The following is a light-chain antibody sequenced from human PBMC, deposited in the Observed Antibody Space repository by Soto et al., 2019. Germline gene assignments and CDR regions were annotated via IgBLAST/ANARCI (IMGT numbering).Light chain of an antibody. CDR1: QGISGY. V-gene: IGKV1-8*01. CDR3: QQYYSYKAWT. CDR2: AAS. J-gene: IGKJ1*01. Sequence: AIRMTQSPSSLSASTGDRVTITCRASQGISGYLAWYQQKPGKAPKLLIYAASTLQSGVPSRFSGSGSGTDFTLTISCLQSEDFATYYCQQYYSYKAWTFGQGTKVDIK.